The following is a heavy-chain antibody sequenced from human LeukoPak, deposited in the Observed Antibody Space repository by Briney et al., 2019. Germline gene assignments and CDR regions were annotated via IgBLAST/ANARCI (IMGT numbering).Heavy chain of an antibody. J-gene: IGHJ6*02. D-gene: IGHD6-13*01. CDR1: GGSIRSGGYS. CDR2: IYYSGST. CDR3: ARDRRIAAAGDYGMDV. Sequence: SETLSLTCAVSGGSIRSGGYSWSWIRQPPGKGLEWIGYIYYSGSTYYNPSLKSRVTISVDRSKNQFSLKSRFVTAADTAVYYCARDRRIAAAGDYGMDVRGQGTTVTVSS. V-gene: IGHV4-30-2*01.